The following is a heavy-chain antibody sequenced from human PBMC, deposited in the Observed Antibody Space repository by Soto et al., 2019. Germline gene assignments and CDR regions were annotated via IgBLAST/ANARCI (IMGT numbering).Heavy chain of an antibody. CDR3: AKSPSHDFWSGYRYYYYMDV. J-gene: IGHJ6*03. V-gene: IGHV3-23*01. CDR1: GFTFSSYA. D-gene: IGHD3-3*01. CDR2: ISGSGGST. Sequence: GGSLRLSCAASGFTFSSYAMSWVRQAPGKGLEWVSAISGSGGSTYYADSVKGRFTISRDNSKNTLYLQMNSLRAEDTAVYYCAKSPSHDFWSGYRYYYYMDVCGKGTTVTVSS.